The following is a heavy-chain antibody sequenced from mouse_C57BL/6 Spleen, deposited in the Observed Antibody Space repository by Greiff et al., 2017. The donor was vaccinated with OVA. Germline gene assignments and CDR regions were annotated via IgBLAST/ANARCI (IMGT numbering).Heavy chain of an antibody. Sequence: VQLQQSGAELVKPGASVKISCKASGYAFSSYWMNWVKQRPGKGLEWIGQIYPGDGDTNYNGKFKGKATLTADKSSSTAYMQISSLTSEDSAVYFCTNCFDSCYRAYWGQGTLVTVSA. D-gene: IGHD1-1*01. J-gene: IGHJ3*01. CDR1: GYAFSSYW. V-gene: IGHV1-80*01. CDR2: IYPGDGDT. CDR3: TNCFDSCYRAY.